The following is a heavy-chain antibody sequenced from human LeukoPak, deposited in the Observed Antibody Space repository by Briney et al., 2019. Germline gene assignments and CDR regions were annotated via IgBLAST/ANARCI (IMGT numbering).Heavy chain of an antibody. CDR3: ATDLISQMGV. V-gene: IGHV1-2*02. CDR2: INPNSGGT. Sequence: GASVNVSCKASGYTFIGYYMHWVRQAPGQGLEWMGWINPNSGGTNYAQKFQGRVTMTRDTSISTAYMELSSLRSEDTAVYYCATDLISQMGVWGQGTLVTVSS. J-gene: IGHJ4*02. D-gene: IGHD2-8*01. CDR1: GYTFIGYY.